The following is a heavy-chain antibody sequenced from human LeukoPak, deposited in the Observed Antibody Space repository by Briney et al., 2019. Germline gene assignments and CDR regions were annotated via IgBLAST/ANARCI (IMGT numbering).Heavy chain of an antibody. J-gene: IGHJ4*02. Sequence: PGESLRLSCTVSGFTFSNNWMRWVRQAPGKGLEWVASIDKDGREKRYVDSVEGRFTISRDNAKSSVYLQMTSLGAEDTAVYYCATYTQNFGAPGTDYWGQGTLVTVSS. CDR3: ATYTQNFGAPGTDY. CDR1: GFTFSNNW. V-gene: IGHV3-7*01. CDR2: IDKDGREK. D-gene: IGHD3-10*01.